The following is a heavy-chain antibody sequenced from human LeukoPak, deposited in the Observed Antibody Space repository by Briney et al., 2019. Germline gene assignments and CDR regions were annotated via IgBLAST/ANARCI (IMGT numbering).Heavy chain of an antibody. CDR2: ISANGART. V-gene: IGHV3-23*01. Sequence: GGSLRLPCAASGFTFTIYAMSWVRQAPGKGLEWVSGISANGARTYYTDSVKGRFTISRDNSKNTLFLQMNSLRAEDTALYYCSKDPFSSLGGSWGQGTLVTVSS. CDR1: GFTFTIYA. CDR3: SKDPFSSLGGS. D-gene: IGHD3-16*01. J-gene: IGHJ5*02.